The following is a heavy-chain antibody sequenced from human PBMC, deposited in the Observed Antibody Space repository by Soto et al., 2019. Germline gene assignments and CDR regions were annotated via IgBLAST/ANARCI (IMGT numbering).Heavy chain of an antibody. CDR3: ARVYSSSWSGSYFDY. CDR1: GFTFSDHY. J-gene: IGHJ4*02. Sequence: EVQLVESGGGLVQPGGSLRLSCAASGFTFSDHYMDWVRQAPGKGLEWVGRTRNKANRYTTEYAASVKGRFTISRDDSKNSLYLQMDSLKTADTAVYYCARVYSSSWSGSYFDYWGQGTLVTVSS. CDR2: TRNKANRYTT. D-gene: IGHD6-13*01. V-gene: IGHV3-72*01.